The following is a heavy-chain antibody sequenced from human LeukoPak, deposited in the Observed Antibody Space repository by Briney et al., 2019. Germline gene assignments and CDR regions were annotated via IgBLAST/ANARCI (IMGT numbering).Heavy chain of an antibody. V-gene: IGHV4-39*01. D-gene: IGHD5-18*01. Sequence: SETLSLTCTVSGGSISSSSYYWGWIRQPPGKGLEWIGSIYYSGSTYYNPSLKSRVTISVDTSKNQFSLKLSSVTAADTAVYYCARQKGPWIQLSPFDYWGQGTLVTVSS. CDR2: IYYSGST. CDR1: GGSISSSSYY. J-gene: IGHJ4*02. CDR3: ARQKGPWIQLSPFDY.